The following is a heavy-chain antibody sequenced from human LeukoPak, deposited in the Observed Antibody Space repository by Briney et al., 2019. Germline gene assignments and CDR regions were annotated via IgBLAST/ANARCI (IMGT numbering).Heavy chain of an antibody. CDR1: GYTFTSYG. Sequence: ASVKVSCKASGYTFTSYGISWVRQAPGQGLEWMGWVSAYNGNTNYAQKLQGRVTMTTDTSTNTAYMELRSLRSDDTAVYYCARGSWKSDVAYYYYYRDVWGKGTTVTVSS. V-gene: IGHV1-18*01. CDR3: ARGSWKSDVAYYYYYRDV. J-gene: IGHJ6*03. D-gene: IGHD1-1*01. CDR2: VSAYNGNT.